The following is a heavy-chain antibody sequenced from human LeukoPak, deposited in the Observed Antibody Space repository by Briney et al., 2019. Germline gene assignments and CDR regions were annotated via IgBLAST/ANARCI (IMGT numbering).Heavy chain of an antibody. J-gene: IGHJ4*02. Sequence: GSLRLSCAASGFTFSSYAMHWVRQAPGKGLEWVAVIWYDGSNKYYADSVKGRFIISRDNSKNTLFLQMNSLRAEDTAVYHCARDVSGSYATDYWGQGALVIVSS. D-gene: IGHD1-26*01. V-gene: IGHV3-30*04. CDR2: IWYDGSNK. CDR1: GFTFSSYA. CDR3: ARDVSGSYATDY.